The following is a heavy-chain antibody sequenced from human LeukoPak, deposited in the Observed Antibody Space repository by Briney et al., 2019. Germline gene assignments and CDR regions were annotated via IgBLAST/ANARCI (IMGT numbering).Heavy chain of an antibody. D-gene: IGHD3-10*01. V-gene: IGHV3-30*02. CDR2: IRYDGSNK. CDR1: GFTFSSYG. Sequence: GGSLRLSCAASGFTFSSYGMHWVRQAPGKGLEWVAFIRYDGSNKYYADSVKGRFTISRDNSKNTLYLQMNSLRAEDTAVYYCAKVSGYYGSGSYHNCYYYMDVWGKGTTVTISS. J-gene: IGHJ6*03. CDR3: AKVSGYYGSGSYHNCYYYMDV.